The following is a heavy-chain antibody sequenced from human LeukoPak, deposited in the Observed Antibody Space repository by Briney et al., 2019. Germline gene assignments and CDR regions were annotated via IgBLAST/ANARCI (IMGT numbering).Heavy chain of an antibody. CDR2: IKEDGSEK. J-gene: IGHJ6*02. D-gene: IGHD3-10*01. Sequence: RGPLRLSCAASGFTFSRYWMSWVRPAPGKGLGWVANIKEDGSEKYYVDSVKGRFAISRDNPENSRHLQMNSLRAEDTAVYYCARAVNERFGEFVYYYGMDVWGQGTTDTVSS. V-gene: IGHV3-7*01. CDR3: ARAVNERFGEFVYYYGMDV. CDR1: GFTFSRYW.